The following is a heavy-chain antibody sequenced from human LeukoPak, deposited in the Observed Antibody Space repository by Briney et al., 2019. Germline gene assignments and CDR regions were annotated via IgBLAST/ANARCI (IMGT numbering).Heavy chain of an antibody. J-gene: IGHJ4*02. CDR1: GYTFTGYY. CDR2: INPNSGGT. Sequence: ASVKVSCKASGYTFTGYYMHWVRQAPGQGLEWMGWINPNSGGTNYAQKFQGRVTMTRDTSISTAYMELSRLRSDDMAVYYCARQMGPYSPFDYWGQGTLVTVSS. V-gene: IGHV1-2*02. CDR3: ARQMGPYSPFDY. D-gene: IGHD2-21*01.